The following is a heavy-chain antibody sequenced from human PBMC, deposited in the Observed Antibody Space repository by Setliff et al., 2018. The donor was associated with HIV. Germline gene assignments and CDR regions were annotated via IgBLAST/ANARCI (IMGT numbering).Heavy chain of an antibody. CDR2: ILSTGERT. CDR1: GFTLSNYA. D-gene: IGHD3-16*01. V-gene: IGHV3-23*01. Sequence: GGSLRLSCAASGFTLSNYAMSWVRQAPGEGLEWVSAILSTGERTFYADSVKGRFTISRDNSKNTVYLQMNSLRTEDTAVYYCAKDWGSRLSYSFYYMDVWGKGTTVTVSS. CDR3: AKDWGSRLSYSFYYMDV. J-gene: IGHJ6*03.